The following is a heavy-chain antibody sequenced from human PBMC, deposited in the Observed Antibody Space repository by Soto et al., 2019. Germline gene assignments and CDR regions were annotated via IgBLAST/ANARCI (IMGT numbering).Heavy chain of an antibody. V-gene: IGHV3-11*01. CDR1: AFKFSDYY. CDR2: ISGSGDVI. Sequence: PGWSVRLSCAASAFKFSDYYMSWVRQAPGKGLEWVSYISGSGDVIYYADSVKGRFTISRDNDKKSVHLQMDTLRAEDTALYYCARAPDCGEGSCYRHFDLWGQGTRVTVSS. CDR3: ARAPDCGEGSCYRHFDL. D-gene: IGHD2-15*01. J-gene: IGHJ4*02.